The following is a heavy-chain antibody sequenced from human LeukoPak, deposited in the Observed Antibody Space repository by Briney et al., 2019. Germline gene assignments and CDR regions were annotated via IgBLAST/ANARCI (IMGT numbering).Heavy chain of an antibody. Sequence: ASVKVSCKASGYTFTGYYMHWVRQAPGQGLEWMGWISPNSGGTNYAQKFQGRVTMTRDTSISTAYMELSRLRSDDTAVYYCARGGRQAIAVAGPAWTYWGQGTLVTVSS. D-gene: IGHD6-19*01. CDR3: ARGGRQAIAVAGPAWTY. J-gene: IGHJ4*02. CDR1: GYTFTGYY. CDR2: ISPNSGGT. V-gene: IGHV1-2*02.